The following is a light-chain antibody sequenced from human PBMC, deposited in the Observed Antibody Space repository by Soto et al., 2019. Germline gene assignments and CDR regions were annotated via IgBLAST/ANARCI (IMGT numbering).Light chain of an antibody. J-gene: IGKJ1*01. CDR3: QQYNNWPPWT. CDR2: KAS. Sequence: DIQMTQSPSTLSASVGDRVTTTCRASQSISNWLAWYQQKPGKAPRLLIYKASSLESGVPSRFSGSGSGTEFTLTISRLQPDDFAVYYCQQYNNWPPWTFGQGTKVDIK. CDR1: QSISNW. V-gene: IGKV1-5*03.